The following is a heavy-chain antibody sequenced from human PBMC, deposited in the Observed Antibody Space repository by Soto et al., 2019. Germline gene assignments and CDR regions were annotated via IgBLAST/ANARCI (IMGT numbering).Heavy chain of an antibody. CDR2: ISTTSGNT. CDR1: GYTFSSYS. CDR3: ARVVRFFGGHAGY. V-gene: IGHV1-18*01. J-gene: IGHJ4*02. Sequence: ASVKVSCKTSGYTFSSYSINWVRQAPGQGLEWMAWISTTSGNTHYAERVQGRVTVTLDKSARTAFMEMWGLTSDDTAVYFCARVVRFFGGHAGYWGQGTLVTVSS. D-gene: IGHD3-3*01.